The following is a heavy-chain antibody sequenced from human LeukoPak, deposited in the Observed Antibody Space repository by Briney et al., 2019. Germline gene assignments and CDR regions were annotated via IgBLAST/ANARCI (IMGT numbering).Heavy chain of an antibody. CDR3: AQNLYYYDSSGYYCPDY. D-gene: IGHD3-22*01. CDR2: ISYDGSNK. CDR1: GFTFSSYA. V-gene: IGHV3-30-3*01. J-gene: IGHJ4*02. Sequence: GGSLRLSCAASGFTFSSYAMHWVRQAPGKGLEWVAVISYDGSNKYYADSVKGRLTISRDNSKNTLYLQMNSLRAEDTAVYYCAQNLYYYDSSGYYCPDYWGQGTLVTVSS.